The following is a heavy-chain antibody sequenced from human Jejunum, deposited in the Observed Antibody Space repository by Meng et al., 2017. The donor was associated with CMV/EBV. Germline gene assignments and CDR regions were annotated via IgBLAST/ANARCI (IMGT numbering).Heavy chain of an antibody. CDR1: YG. Sequence: YGMHWVRQAPGKGLEWVAYLMYDGGNKFYADSVKGRFTISRDNSKNTLYLQMNSLRAEDTAVYYCAKEPLGYCSSTSCYRGGYFDYWGQGTLVTVSS. V-gene: IGHV3-30*02. CDR3: AKEPLGYCSSTSCYRGGYFDY. J-gene: IGHJ4*02. CDR2: LMYDGGNK. D-gene: IGHD2-2*01.